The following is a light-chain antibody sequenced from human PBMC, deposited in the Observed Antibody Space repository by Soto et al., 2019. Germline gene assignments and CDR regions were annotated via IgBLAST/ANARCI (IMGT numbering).Light chain of an antibody. V-gene: IGKV1-5*03. CDR1: HSINNW. J-gene: IGKJ1*01. CDR2: KAS. Sequence: DIPITKSPSTLSESVGGRVTITCRASHSINNWLAWYQQKPGKAPKLLIYKASSLESGVPARFSGGGSGTHFTLTISSLQPDDFATYYCLQNKNLSWTFGQGTKVEIK. CDR3: LQNKNLSWT.